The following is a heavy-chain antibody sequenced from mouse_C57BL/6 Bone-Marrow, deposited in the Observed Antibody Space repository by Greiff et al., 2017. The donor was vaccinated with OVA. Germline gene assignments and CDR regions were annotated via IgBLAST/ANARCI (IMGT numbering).Heavy chain of an antibody. D-gene: IGHD1-1*01. CDR1: GYSFTDYN. CDR2: INPNYGTT. V-gene: IGHV1-39*01. J-gene: IGHJ1*03. CDR3: AFYYGSSYRYFDV. Sequence: VQLQQSGPELVKPGASVKISCKASGYSFTDYNMNWVKQSKGKSLEWIGVINPNYGTTSYNQKFKGKATLTVDQSSSTAYMQLNSLTSEYSAVYYCAFYYGSSYRYFDVWGTGTTVTVSS.